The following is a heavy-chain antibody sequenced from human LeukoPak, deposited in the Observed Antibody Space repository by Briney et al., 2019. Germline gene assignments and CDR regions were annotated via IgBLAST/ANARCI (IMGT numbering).Heavy chain of an antibody. Sequence: SVKVSCKASGYTFTSYGINWVRQAPGQGLEWMGWISTYNGNTNYAQKLQGRVTMTTDTSTSTAYMELRSLRSDDTAVYYCARDEQGTVVTPGYFDSWGQGTLVTVSS. CDR3: ARDEQGTVVTPGYFDS. CDR1: GYTFTSYG. V-gene: IGHV1-18*01. CDR2: ISTYNGNT. D-gene: IGHD2-21*02. J-gene: IGHJ4*02.